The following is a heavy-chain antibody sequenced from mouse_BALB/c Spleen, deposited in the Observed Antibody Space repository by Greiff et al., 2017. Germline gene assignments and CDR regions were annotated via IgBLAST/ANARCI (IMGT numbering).Heavy chain of an antibody. CDR3: ARKGYRYDVGYFDV. CDR2: ISYSGST. D-gene: IGHD2-14*01. V-gene: IGHV3-2*02. J-gene: IGHJ1*01. Sequence: EVQRVESGPGLVKPSQSLSLTCTVTGYSITSDYAWNWIRQFPGNTLEWMGYISYSGSTSYNPSLKSRISITRDTSKNQFFLQLNSVTTEDTATYYCARKGYRYDVGYFDVWGAGTTVTVSS. CDR1: GYSITSDYA.